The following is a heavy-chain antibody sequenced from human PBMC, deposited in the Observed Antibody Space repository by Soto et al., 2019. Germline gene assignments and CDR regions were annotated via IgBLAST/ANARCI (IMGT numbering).Heavy chain of an antibody. V-gene: IGHV1-2*02. CDR1: GYTFTGYY. CDR2: INPKSGGT. Sequence: ASVKVSCKASGYTFTGYYLHWVRQAPGQGLEWMGWINPKSGGTKYAQNFQGRVTMTRDTSISTAYMDLSRLRSDDTAVYYCARHGPPIVGATRGGFDYWGQGTLVTVSS. CDR3: ARHGPPIVGATRGGFDY. J-gene: IGHJ4*02. D-gene: IGHD1-26*01.